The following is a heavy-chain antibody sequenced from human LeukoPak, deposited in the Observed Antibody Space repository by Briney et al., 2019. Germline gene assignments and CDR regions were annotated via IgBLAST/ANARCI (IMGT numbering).Heavy chain of an antibody. V-gene: IGHV1-69*05. CDR1: GGTFSSYA. J-gene: IGHJ4*02. D-gene: IGHD5-18*01. Sequence: ATSVKVSCKASGGTFSSYAISWVRQAPGQGLEWMGRIIPIFVTANYAQKFQGRVTITTDESTSTAYMELSSLRSEDTAVYYCARDGRGYSYGVDYYFDYWGQGTLVTVSS. CDR2: IIPIFVTA. CDR3: ARDGRGYSYGVDYYFDY.